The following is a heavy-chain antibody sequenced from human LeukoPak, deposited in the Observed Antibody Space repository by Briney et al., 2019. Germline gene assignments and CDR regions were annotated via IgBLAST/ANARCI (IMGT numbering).Heavy chain of an antibody. CDR1: GFTFSVYT. CDR2: ISSSSRYI. J-gene: IGHJ4*02. Sequence: GGSLRLSCAASGFTFSVYTINWVRQAPGKGLEWVSFISSSSRYIYYADSVKGRFTVSRDNAKNSLYLQMNSLRAEDTAIYYCAKTKTPSVVPGPILYFDYWGQGTLVTVSS. V-gene: IGHV3-21*04. CDR3: AKTKTPSVVPGPILYFDY. D-gene: IGHD2-15*01.